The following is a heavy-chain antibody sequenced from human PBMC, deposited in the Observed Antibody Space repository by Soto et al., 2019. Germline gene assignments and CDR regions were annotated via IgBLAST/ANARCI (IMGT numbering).Heavy chain of an antibody. V-gene: IGHV1-69*04. CDR3: ARDGIAAAVYWFDP. CDR2: IIPILGIA. J-gene: IGHJ5*02. Sequence: SVKVSCKASGGTFSSYTISWVRQAPGQGLEWMGRIIPILGIANYAQKFQGRVTITADKSTSTAYVELSSLRSEDTAVYYCARDGIAAAVYWFDPWGQGTLVTVSS. CDR1: GGTFSSYT. D-gene: IGHD6-13*01.